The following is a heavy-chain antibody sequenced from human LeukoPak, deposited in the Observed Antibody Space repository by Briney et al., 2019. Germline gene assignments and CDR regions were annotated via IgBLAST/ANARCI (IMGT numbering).Heavy chain of an antibody. CDR2: IYYSGST. J-gene: IGHJ4*02. CDR3: ARARLLWFGEYYFDY. Sequence: PSETLSLTCTRSGGSISSYYWRWIRQPPGKGLEWIGYIYYSGSTNYNPSLKSRVTISVDTSKNQFSLKLSSVTAADTAVYYCARARLLWFGEYYFDYWGRGTLVTVSS. CDR1: GGSISSYY. V-gene: IGHV4-59*01. D-gene: IGHD3-10*01.